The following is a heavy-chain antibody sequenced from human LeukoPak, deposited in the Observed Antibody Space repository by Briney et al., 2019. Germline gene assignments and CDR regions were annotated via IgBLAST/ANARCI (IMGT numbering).Heavy chain of an antibody. J-gene: IGHJ4*02. CDR3: ARHGKVGATQSWLDY. CDR2: IYPGDSDT. D-gene: IGHD1-26*01. Sequence: GESLQISCKGSEYNFTTYWIAWVRQVPGKGLESMGIIYPGDSDTRYSPSFQGQVIISADKSINTAYLQWNSLRASDTAMYYCARHGKVGATQSWLDYWGQGTLVTVSS. CDR1: EYNFTTYW. V-gene: IGHV5-51*01.